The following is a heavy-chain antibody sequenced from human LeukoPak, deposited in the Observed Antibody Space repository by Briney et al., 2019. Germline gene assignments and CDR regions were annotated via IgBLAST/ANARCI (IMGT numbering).Heavy chain of an antibody. Sequence: SETLSLTCTVSGGSISTYYWSWIRQPPGKGLEWIGYIYYSGSTYNPSLKSRVTISVDTSKNQFYLKLSSVTGADTAVYYCATLEYSSSSRRGPERVYYYYYMDVWGKGTTVTVSS. CDR2: IYYSGST. J-gene: IGHJ6*03. D-gene: IGHD6-6*01. CDR1: GGSISTYY. CDR3: ATLEYSSSSRRGPERVYYYYYMDV. V-gene: IGHV4-59*01.